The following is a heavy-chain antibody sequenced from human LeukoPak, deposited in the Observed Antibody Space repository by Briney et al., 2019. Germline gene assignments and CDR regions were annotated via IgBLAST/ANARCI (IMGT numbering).Heavy chain of an antibody. J-gene: IGHJ4*02. CDR3: ARVAYDYVWGSYSHYFDY. CDR1: GYTFTSYY. CDR2: INPSGGST. D-gene: IGHD3-16*01. Sequence: GASVKVSCKASGYTFTSYYMHWGRQAPGQGLEWMGIINPSGGSTSYAQKFQGRVTMTRDTSTSTVYMELSSLRSEDTAVYYCARVAYDYVWGSYSHYFDYWGQGTLVTVSS. V-gene: IGHV1-46*01.